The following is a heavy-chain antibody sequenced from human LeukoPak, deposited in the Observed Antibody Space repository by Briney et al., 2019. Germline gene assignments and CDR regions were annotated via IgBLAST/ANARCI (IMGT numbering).Heavy chain of an antibody. Sequence: GRSLRLSCAASGFTFSSYGMHWVRQAPGKGLEWVAVISYDGSNKYYADSVKGRFTISRDNSKNTLYLQMNSLRAEDTAVYYCARETGNVVVPAASEVNWFDPWGQGTLVTVSS. D-gene: IGHD2-2*01. J-gene: IGHJ5*02. CDR2: ISYDGSNK. CDR1: GFTFSSYG. V-gene: IGHV3-30*03. CDR3: ARETGNVVVPAASEVNWFDP.